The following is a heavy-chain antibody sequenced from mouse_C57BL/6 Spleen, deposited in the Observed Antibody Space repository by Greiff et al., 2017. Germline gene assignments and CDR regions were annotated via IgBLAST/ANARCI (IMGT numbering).Heavy chain of an antibody. D-gene: IGHD1-2*01. CDR3: ARWTIFTTAEGAMDY. Sequence: QVQLQQPGTELVKPGASVKLSCKASGYTFTSYWMHWVKQRPGQGLEWIGNINPSNGGTNYNEKFKSKATLTVDKSSSTAYMQLSSLPSEDSAVYYCARWTIFTTAEGAMDYWGQGTSVTVSS. J-gene: IGHJ4*01. CDR1: GYTFTSYW. CDR2: INPSNGGT. V-gene: IGHV1-53*01.